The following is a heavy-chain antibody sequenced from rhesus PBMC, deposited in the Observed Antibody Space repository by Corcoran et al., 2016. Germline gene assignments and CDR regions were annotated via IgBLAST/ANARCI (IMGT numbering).Heavy chain of an antibody. CDR3: VKGLYMGYCTSTTCYGSLDV. CDR2: ISNGGGST. J-gene: IGHJ5-2*02. V-gene: IGHV3S5*01. D-gene: IGHD2-2*01. Sequence: EVHLVESGGGLVQPGGSLRLSCAASGFTFRSYGMSWFRQPPGMGLEWVYDISNGGGSTYYADSVKGRFTISRDNSKNTLSLQMNSLRAEDTAVYYCVKGLYMGYCTSTTCYGSLDVWGRGVLVTVSS. CDR1: GFTFRSYG.